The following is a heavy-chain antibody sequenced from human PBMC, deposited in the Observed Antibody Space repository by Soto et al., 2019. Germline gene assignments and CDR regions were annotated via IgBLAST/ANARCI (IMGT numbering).Heavy chain of an antibody. CDR1: GFTFSNYA. D-gene: IGHD6-19*01. CDR3: EQVGSSSGWSPRSIDL. V-gene: IGHV3-23*01. CDR2: ISGSGVST. Sequence: GGYLRLSCTASGFTFSNYAMSWVRQAPGKGLEWVSSISGSGVSTYYADSVRGRFTISRDNSKNTLFLQMNSLRVEDTAVYYCEQVGSSSGWSPRSIDLWGQAPLVTVS. J-gene: IGHJ5*02.